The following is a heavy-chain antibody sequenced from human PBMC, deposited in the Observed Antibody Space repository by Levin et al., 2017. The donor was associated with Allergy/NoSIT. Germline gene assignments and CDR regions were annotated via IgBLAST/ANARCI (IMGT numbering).Heavy chain of an antibody. V-gene: IGHV3-30*18. CDR3: AKDYYGSGSYSYFDY. CDR2: ISYDGSNK. J-gene: IGHJ4*02. CDR1: GFTFSSYG. Sequence: GGSLRLSCAASGFTFSSYGMHWVRQAPGKGLEWVAVISYDGSNKYYADSVKGRFTNSRDNSKNTLYLQMNSLRAEDTAVYYCAKDYYGSGSYSYFDYWGQGTLVTVSS. D-gene: IGHD3-10*01.